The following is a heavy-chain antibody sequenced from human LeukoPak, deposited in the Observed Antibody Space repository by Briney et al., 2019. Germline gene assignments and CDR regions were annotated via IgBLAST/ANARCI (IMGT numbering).Heavy chain of an antibody. CDR2: ISYDGCNK. V-gene: IGHV3-30*04. CDR3: ATERAGVVTLQY. Sequence: PGGSLRLSCAASGFIFSCFAIHWVRQSPGKGLEWVAVISYDGCNKYYTDSVKGRFTDSRDNSKNTLYLQMNSLRPEDTSVYYCATERAGVVTLQYWGQGPLVTVSS. D-gene: IGHD2-21*02. CDR1: GFIFSCFA. J-gene: IGHJ4*02.